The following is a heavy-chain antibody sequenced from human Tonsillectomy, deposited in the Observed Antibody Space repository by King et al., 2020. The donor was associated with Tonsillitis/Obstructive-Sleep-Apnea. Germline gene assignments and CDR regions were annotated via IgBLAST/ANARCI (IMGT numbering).Heavy chain of an antibody. CDR1: GFTFSSYG. CDR3: AGDRGYYYDFDY. Sequence: VQLVESGGGVVQPGRSLRLSCAASGFTFSSYGMHWVRQAPGKGLEWVAVIWYDGSNKYYADSVKGRFTISRDNSKNPLDLQMNSLRAEDTAVYYCAGDRGYYYDFDYWGQGTLVTVSS. V-gene: IGHV3-33*01. D-gene: IGHD3-22*01. CDR2: IWYDGSNK. J-gene: IGHJ4*02.